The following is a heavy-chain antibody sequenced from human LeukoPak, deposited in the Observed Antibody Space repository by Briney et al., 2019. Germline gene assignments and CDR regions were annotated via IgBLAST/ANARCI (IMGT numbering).Heavy chain of an antibody. CDR3: AKDRVSPGFNLFDP. Sequence: GGSLRLSCAASGFTFSSYAMNWVRQAPGKGLEWVSAINGRGDNTYYADSVKGRFTISRDNSKSTLFLQMNSLRAEDTAIYYCAKDRVSPGFNLFDPWGQATLVTVSS. V-gene: IGHV3-23*01. CDR2: INGRGDNT. J-gene: IGHJ5*02. CDR1: GFTFSSYA. D-gene: IGHD2/OR15-2a*01.